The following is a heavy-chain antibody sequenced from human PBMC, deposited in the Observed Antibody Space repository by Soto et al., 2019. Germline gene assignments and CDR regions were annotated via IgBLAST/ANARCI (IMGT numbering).Heavy chain of an antibody. Sequence: SETLSLTCTVSGGSISSSSYYWGWIRQPPGKGLEWIGSIYYSGSTYYNPSLKSRVTISVDTSMNQFSLKLSSVTAADTAVYYCARITMVRGVMSGTYYMDVWGKGTTVTVSS. D-gene: IGHD3-10*01. J-gene: IGHJ6*03. CDR3: ARITMVRGVMSGTYYMDV. V-gene: IGHV4-39*01. CDR1: GGSISSSSYY. CDR2: IYYSGST.